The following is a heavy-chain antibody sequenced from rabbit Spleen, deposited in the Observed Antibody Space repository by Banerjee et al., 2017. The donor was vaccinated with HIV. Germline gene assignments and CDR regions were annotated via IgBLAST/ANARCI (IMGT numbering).Heavy chain of an antibody. V-gene: IGHV1S40*01. Sequence: QSLEESGGDLVKPGASLTLTCTASGVSFSSSSYISWVRQAPGKGLEWIACIYAGSSGGTYYASWAKGRFTISKTSSTTVTLQMTSLTAADTATYFCARDLDGVIGWNFGWWGPGTLVTVS. J-gene: IGHJ4*01. CDR1: GVSFSSSSY. CDR2: IYAGSSGGT. D-gene: IGHD1-1*01. CDR3: ARDLDGVIGWNFGW.